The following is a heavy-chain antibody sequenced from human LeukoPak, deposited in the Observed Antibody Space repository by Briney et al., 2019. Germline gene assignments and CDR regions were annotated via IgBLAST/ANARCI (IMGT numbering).Heavy chain of an antibody. J-gene: IGHJ4*02. V-gene: IGHV1-46*01. CDR3: ARDQEGFDY. Sequence: ASVKVSCKASGYSFTNNYIHCVRQAPGQGLEWMGMIYPRDGSTSYAQRFQDRVTVTRDTSTSTVHMELSGLRAEDTALYYCARDQEGFDYWGQGTLVTVSS. CDR1: GYSFTNNY. CDR2: IYPRDGST.